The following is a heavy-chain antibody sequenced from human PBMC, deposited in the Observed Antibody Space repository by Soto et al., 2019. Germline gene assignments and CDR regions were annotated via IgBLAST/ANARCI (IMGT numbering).Heavy chain of an antibody. J-gene: IGHJ5*02. CDR2: IYWNDDK. V-gene: IGHV2-5*01. Sequence: QITLKESGPTLVKPTQTLTLTCTFSGFSLSTSGVGVGWIRQRPGKALEWLAVIYWNDDKYYRPSLKSRVTITKDTSKSQVVLTMTNMDPVDTATYCWARRLILVGGSSANCFGPWGEETLVTVS. CDR1: GFSLSTSGVG. D-gene: IGHD3-16*01. CDR3: ARRLILVGGSSANCFGP.